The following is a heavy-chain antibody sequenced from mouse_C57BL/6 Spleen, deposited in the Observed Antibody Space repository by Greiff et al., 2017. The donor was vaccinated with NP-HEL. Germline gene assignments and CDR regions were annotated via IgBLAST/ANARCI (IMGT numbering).Heavy chain of an antibody. Sequence: QVQLKQPGAELVKPGASVKLSCKASGYTFTSYWMHWVKQRPGQGLEWIGMIHPNSGSTNYNEKFKSKATLTVDKSSSTAYMQLSSLTSEDSAVYYCARSSSYYYGSSYPYYAMDYWGQGTSVTVSS. CDR2: IHPNSGST. CDR3: ARSSSYYYGSSYPYYAMDY. V-gene: IGHV1-64*01. D-gene: IGHD1-1*01. J-gene: IGHJ4*01. CDR1: GYTFTSYW.